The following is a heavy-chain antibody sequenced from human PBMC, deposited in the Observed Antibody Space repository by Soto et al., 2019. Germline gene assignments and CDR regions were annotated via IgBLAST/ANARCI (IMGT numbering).Heavy chain of an antibody. J-gene: IGHJ2*01. Sequence: QVQLVESGGGVVQPGRSLRLSCAASGFTFSSYAMHWVRHAPGKGLEWVAVIPYDGSNKYYADSVKGRFTISRDNSKNTLYLQMNSLRAEDTAVYYCARPSGGWYFELWGRGTLVTVSS. CDR1: GFTFSSYA. D-gene: IGHD2-15*01. CDR2: IPYDGSNK. V-gene: IGHV3-30-3*01. CDR3: ARPSGGWYFEL.